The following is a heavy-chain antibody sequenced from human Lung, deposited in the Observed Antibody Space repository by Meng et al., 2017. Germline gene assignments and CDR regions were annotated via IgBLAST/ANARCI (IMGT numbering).Heavy chain of an antibody. CDR1: GASINKGDYY. V-gene: IGHV4-61*02. CDR3: AKEGYDARLVLGVLALVGYGMDV. CDR2: IYTTGDT. Sequence: SDILSLPCTVSGASINKGDYYWSWIRQPAGKGLEWIGRIYTTGDTNYNPSLKSRVTISIDTSKRQFFLKPTSVTAADTAVYYCAKEGYDARLVLGVLALVGYGMDVWGQGTTVTVSS. D-gene: IGHD3-16*02. J-gene: IGHJ6*02.